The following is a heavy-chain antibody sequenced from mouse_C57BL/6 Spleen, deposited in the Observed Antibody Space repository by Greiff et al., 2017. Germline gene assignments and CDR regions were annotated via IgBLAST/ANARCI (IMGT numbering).Heavy chain of an antibody. J-gene: IGHJ2*01. CDR2: IYPSDSET. V-gene: IGHV1-61*01. D-gene: IGHD2-2*01. CDR1: GYTFTSYW. Sequence: QVQLQQPGAELVRPGSSVKLSCKASGYTFTSYWMDWVKQRPGQGLEWIGNIYPSDSETHYNQKFKDKATLTVDKSSSTAYMQLSSLTSEDSAVYYCARFGNDEKDVDYWGQGTTLTVSS. CDR3: ARFGNDEKDVDY.